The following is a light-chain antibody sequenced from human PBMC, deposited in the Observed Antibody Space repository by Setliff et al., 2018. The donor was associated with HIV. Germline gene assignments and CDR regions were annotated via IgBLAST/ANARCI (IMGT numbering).Light chain of an antibody. CDR3: CSYAGSYSFVV. CDR1: SSDVGTYNY. J-gene: IGLJ1*01. Sequence: QPALAQPRSVSGSPGQSVTISCTGTSSDVGTYNYVSWYQQHPGKAPKLIIFEVSKRPSGVPDRFSGSRSGNTASLTISGLQAEDEADYYCCSYAGSYSFVVFGSGTKVTVL. CDR2: EVS. V-gene: IGLV2-11*01.